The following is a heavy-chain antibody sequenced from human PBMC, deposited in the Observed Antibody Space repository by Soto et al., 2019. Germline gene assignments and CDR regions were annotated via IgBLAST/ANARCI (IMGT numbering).Heavy chain of an antibody. J-gene: IGHJ4*02. CDR3: ARGGRETTYYDFWSGYSPFDY. Sequence: QVQLQESGPGLVKPSGTLSLTCAVSGGSISSSNWWSWVRQPPGKGLEWIGEIYHSGSTNYNPSLKSRVTLSVDKSKNQFYLKLSSVTAADTAVYYCARGGRETTYYDFWSGYSPFDYWGQGTLVTVSS. CDR2: IYHSGST. CDR1: GGSISSSNW. V-gene: IGHV4-4*02. D-gene: IGHD3-3*01.